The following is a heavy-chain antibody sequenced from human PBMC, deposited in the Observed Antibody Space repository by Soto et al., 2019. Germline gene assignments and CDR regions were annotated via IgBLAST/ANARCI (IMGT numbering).Heavy chain of an antibody. V-gene: IGHV4-39*01. J-gene: IGHJ6*02. CDR3: VGTGSALLRYYYGMDV. CDR1: GGSISSSSYY. CDR2: IYYSGST. Sequence: SETLSLTCTVSGGSISSSSYYWGWIRQPPGKGLEWIGSIYYSGSTYYNPSLKSRVTISVDTSKNQFSLKLSSVTAADTAVYYCVGTGSALLRYYYGMDVWGQGTMVTVSS. D-gene: IGHD1-26*01.